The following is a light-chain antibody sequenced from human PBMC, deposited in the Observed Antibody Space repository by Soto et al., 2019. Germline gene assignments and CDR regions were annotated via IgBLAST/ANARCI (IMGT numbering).Light chain of an antibody. V-gene: IGKV3-15*01. J-gene: IGKJ1*01. Sequence: EILMTQSPATLSASAGERATLSCRASQSVGSDLAWYHQKPGQAPRLLIYGASTRATGIPARFSGSGSGTEFTLTISSLQSEDFAIYYCQQYNGWPRTFGQGTKV. CDR1: QSVGSD. CDR3: QQYNGWPRT. CDR2: GAS.